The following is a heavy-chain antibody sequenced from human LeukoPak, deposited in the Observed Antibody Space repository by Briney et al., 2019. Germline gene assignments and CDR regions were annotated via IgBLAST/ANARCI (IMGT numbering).Heavy chain of an antibody. CDR2: VSTSGDST. D-gene: IGHD3-10*01. J-gene: IGHJ5*02. CDR1: GFTFSSYA. Sequence: GGSLRLSCAASGFTFSSYAMSWVRQAPGKGLEWVSTVSTSGDSTNYADSVKGRFTISRDNSKNTLYLQMNSLRVEDTAVYYCAKPMYYYGSGNPYNWFDPWGQGTLVTVSS. V-gene: IGHV3-23*01. CDR3: AKPMYYYGSGNPYNWFDP.